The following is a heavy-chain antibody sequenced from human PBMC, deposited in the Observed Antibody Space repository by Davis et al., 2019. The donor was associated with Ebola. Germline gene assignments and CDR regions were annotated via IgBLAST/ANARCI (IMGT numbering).Heavy chain of an antibody. V-gene: IGHV3-21*01. CDR2: ISSSSSYI. Sequence: GGSLRLSCAASGFTFSSYSMNWVRQAPGKGLEWVSSISSSSSYIYYADSVKGRFTISRDNAKNSLYLQMNSLRAEDTAVYYCASGGYCSGGSCYSKGGQVYWGQGTLVTVSS. J-gene: IGHJ4*02. CDR1: GFTFSSYS. D-gene: IGHD2-15*01. CDR3: ASGGYCSGGSCYSKGGQVY.